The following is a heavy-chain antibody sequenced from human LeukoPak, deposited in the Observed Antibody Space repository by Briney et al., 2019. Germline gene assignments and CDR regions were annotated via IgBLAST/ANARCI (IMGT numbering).Heavy chain of an antibody. CDR2: ISAYNGNT. CDR1: GYTFTIYD. J-gene: IGHJ4*02. V-gene: IGHV1-18*01. D-gene: IGHD6-19*01. Sequence: SVKVSCKASGYTFTIYDISWLRQAPGQGLEWMGWISAYNGNTNYAQKLQGRVPMTTDTSTSTAYMELRSLRSDDTAVYYCARHDGSSGWYGHDYWGQGTLVTVSS. CDR3: ARHDGSSGWYGHDY.